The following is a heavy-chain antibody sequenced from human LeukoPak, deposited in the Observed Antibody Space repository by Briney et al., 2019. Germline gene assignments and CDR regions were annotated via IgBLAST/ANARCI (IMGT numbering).Heavy chain of an antibody. J-gene: IGHJ4*02. Sequence: SETLSLTCTVSGGSISSGGYYWSWIRQPPGKGLEWIGYIYRSGSTYYNPSLKSRVTISVDRSKNQFSLKLSSVTAADTAVYYCASRWELADYWGQGTLVTVSS. CDR2: IYRSGST. V-gene: IGHV4-30-2*01. CDR1: GGSISSGGYY. D-gene: IGHD1-26*01. CDR3: ASRWELADY.